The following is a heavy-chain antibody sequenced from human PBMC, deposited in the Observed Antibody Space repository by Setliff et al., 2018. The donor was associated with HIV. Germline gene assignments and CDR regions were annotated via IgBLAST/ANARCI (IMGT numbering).Heavy chain of an antibody. Sequence: ASVKVSCKASGYTSTSFSLHWVRQAPGQGLEWMGWISAYNGNTNYAQKLQGRVTMTTDTYTSTAYMELRSLRSDDTAVYYCARDSEWGSYIFWTFDIWGQGTMVTVSS. CDR2: ISAYNGNT. D-gene: IGHD1-26*01. V-gene: IGHV1-18*04. CDR3: ARDSEWGSYIFWTFDI. CDR1: GYTSTSFS. J-gene: IGHJ3*02.